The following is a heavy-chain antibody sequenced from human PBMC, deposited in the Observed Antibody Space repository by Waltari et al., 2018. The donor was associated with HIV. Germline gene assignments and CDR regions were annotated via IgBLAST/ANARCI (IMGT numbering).Heavy chain of an antibody. CDR3: ARGVALVRGVKIRGHMDV. J-gene: IGHJ6*02. V-gene: IGHV1-18*01. CDR1: GYTFSAYA. Sequence: VQLVQSGAEVKRPGASVRVSCTSSGYTFSAYAINWVRQAPGQGLEWMGWINNYDGQTKFAEKFQGRVTMTTDTSKSTAYMELRSLRSDDTAVYFCARGVALVRGVKIRGHMDVWGQGTTVTVSS. D-gene: IGHD3-10*01. CDR2: INNYDGQT.